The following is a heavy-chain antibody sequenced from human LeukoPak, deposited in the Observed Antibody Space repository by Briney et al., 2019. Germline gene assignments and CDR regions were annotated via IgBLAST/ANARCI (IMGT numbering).Heavy chain of an antibody. CDR2: IRFDGSNP. CDR3: AKDHQRGYSRTDV. J-gene: IGHJ6*04. Sequence: PGGSLRLSCAASGFTFSNYGMHWVRQAPGKGLEWVAFIRFDGSNPKYADSVKGRCTISRDNSKNTLFVQVNSLRAEDSAVYFCAKDHQRGYSRTDVWGKGTTVIVSS. CDR1: GFTFSNYG. D-gene: IGHD5-18*01. V-gene: IGHV3-30*02.